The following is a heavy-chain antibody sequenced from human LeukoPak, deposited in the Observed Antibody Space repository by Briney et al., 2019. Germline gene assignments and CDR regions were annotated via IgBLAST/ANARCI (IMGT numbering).Heavy chain of an antibody. D-gene: IGHD6-19*01. CDR1: GGSISDYY. CDR2: IYYSRST. J-gene: IGHJ4*02. V-gene: IGHV4-59*08. Sequence: PSETLSLTCTVSGGSISDYYWSWIRQPPGKGLEWIGYIYYSRSTNYNPSLKSRVTISVDTSKNQFSLKLSSVTAADTAVYYCARHVYSSGWYGGLDYWGQGTLVTVSS. CDR3: ARHVYSSGWYGGLDY.